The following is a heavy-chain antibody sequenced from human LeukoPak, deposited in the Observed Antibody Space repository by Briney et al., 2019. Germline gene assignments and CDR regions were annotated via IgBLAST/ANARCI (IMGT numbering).Heavy chain of an antibody. Sequence: SETLSLTCTVSGGSISSYYWSWIRQPPGKGLEWIGYIYYSGSTNYNPSLKSRVTISVDTSKNQFSLKLSSVTAADTAVYYCARFQYYYDSSGYLDDYWGQGTLVTVSS. J-gene: IGHJ4*02. CDR3: ARFQYYYDSSGYLDDY. CDR2: IYYSGST. V-gene: IGHV4-59*01. CDR1: GGSISSYY. D-gene: IGHD3-22*01.